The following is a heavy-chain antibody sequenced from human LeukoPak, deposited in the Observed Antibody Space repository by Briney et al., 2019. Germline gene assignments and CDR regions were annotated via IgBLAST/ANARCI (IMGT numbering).Heavy chain of an antibody. CDR3: ARHRYSGYDLDY. J-gene: IGHJ4*02. D-gene: IGHD5-12*01. CDR1: GGSISSYY. Sequence: PSETLSLTCTVSGGSISSYYWSWIRQPPGEGLEWIGYIYYSGSTNYNPSLKSRVTISVDTSKNQFSLKVSSVTAADTAVYYCARHRYSGYDLDYWGQGTLVTVSS. V-gene: IGHV4-59*08. CDR2: IYYSGST.